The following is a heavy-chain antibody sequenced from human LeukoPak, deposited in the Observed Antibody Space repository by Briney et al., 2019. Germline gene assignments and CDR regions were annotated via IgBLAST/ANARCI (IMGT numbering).Heavy chain of an antibody. V-gene: IGHV3-7*01. CDR1: GFTFSSYC. J-gene: IGHJ4*02. CDR2: IKQDGSER. D-gene: IGHD2-2*01. CDR3: ARSRGRDQLFPVYYFDY. Sequence: GGSLRLSCAASGFTFSSYCMSRVRQAPGKGLGWVANIKQDGSERYYADSVKGRFTIYRDNAKNTLYMQMNSLRAEDTAVYYCARSRGRDQLFPVYYFDYWGQGTLVTVSS.